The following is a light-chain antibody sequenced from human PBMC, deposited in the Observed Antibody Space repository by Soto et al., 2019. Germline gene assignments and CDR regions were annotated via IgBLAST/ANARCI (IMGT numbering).Light chain of an antibody. CDR3: QQYGSSLIT. Sequence: EIVLTQSPGTLSLSPGERATLSCRASQSVSNNYLAWYQQKPGQAPRLLIYGASNRATGIPDRFSGSGSGTDFTLTISRLEPEDFAMYYCQQYGSSLITFGQGTRLEIK. V-gene: IGKV3-20*01. CDR1: QSVSNNY. CDR2: GAS. J-gene: IGKJ5*01.